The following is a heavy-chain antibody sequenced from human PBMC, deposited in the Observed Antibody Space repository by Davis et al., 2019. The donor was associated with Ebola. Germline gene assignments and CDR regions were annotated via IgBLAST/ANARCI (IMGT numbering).Heavy chain of an antibody. CDR2: INHSAST. V-gene: IGHV4-34*01. CDR1: GGSFSGYY. D-gene: IGHD6-25*01. CDR3: ARVWGVAARWVNWFDP. J-gene: IGHJ5*02. Sequence: MPSETLSLSCAVYGGSFSGYYWSWIRQPPGKGLEWIGEINHSASTNYNPSLKSRVTISVDTSKNQFSLKLSSVTAADTAVYYCARVWGVAARWVNWFDPWGQGTLVTVSS.